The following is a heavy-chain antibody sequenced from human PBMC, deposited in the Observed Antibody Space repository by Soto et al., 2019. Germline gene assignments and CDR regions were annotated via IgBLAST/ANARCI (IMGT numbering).Heavy chain of an antibody. J-gene: IGHJ4*02. V-gene: IGHV3-49*03. CDR1: GFTFGDYA. D-gene: IGHD3-10*01. CDR3: TRVPSLLLWFGGPFDY. CDR2: IRSKAYGGTT. Sequence: PGGSLRLSCTASGFTFGDYAMSWFRQAPGKGLEWVGFIRSKAYGGTTEYAASVKGRFTISRDDSKSIAYLQMNSLKTEDTAVYYCTRVPSLLLWFGGPFDYWGQGTLVTVSS.